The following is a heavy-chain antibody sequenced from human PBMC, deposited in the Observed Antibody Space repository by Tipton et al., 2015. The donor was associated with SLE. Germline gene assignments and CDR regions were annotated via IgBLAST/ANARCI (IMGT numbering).Heavy chain of an antibody. J-gene: IGHJ3*02. CDR3: ARREPWNHLFRLWGHDAFDI. D-gene: IGHD1-14*01. Sequence: TLSLTCAVYGGSFSGYYWSWIRQPPGKGLEWIGEINHSRSTNYNPSLKSRVTISVDTSKNQFSLKLSSVTAADTAVYYCARREPWNHLFRLWGHDAFDIWGQGTMVTVSS. V-gene: IGHV4-34*01. CDR2: INHSRST. CDR1: GGSFSGYY.